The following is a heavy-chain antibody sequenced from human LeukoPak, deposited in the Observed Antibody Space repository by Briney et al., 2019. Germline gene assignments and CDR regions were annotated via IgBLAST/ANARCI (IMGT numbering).Heavy chain of an antibody. D-gene: IGHD2-8*01. Sequence: GGSLRLSCAASGFTFDDYAMHWVRHAPGKGLEWVSGISWNSGSIGYADSVKGRFTISRDNAKNSLYLQMNSLRAEDTALYYCAKLTNHWFDPWGQGTLVTVSS. CDR3: AKLTNHWFDP. CDR2: ISWNSGSI. V-gene: IGHV3-9*01. CDR1: GFTFDDYA. J-gene: IGHJ5*02.